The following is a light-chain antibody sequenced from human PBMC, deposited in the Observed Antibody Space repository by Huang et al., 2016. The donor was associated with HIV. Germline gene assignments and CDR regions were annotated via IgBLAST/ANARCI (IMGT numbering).Light chain of an antibody. J-gene: IGKJ1*01. CDR3: QKYDSAPRT. CDR2: AIS. V-gene: IGKV1-27*01. Sequence: DIQMTQSPSSLSASVGDRVTITCRASQDISNFLACDQQKPGAVPKLLIHAISTLQSGVPARFSGSGSGTDFTLTISSLQPEDVALYFCQKYDSAPRTFGQGTKVEIK. CDR1: QDISNF.